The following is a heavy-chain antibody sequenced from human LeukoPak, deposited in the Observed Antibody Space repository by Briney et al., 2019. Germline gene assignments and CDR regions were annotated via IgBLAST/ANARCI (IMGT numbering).Heavy chain of an antibody. Sequence: ASVKVSCKASGYTFTSYGITWVRQAPGQGLEWMGWISAHYGNTNYAQKSQGRLTMTTDTSTNTAYMELRSLRPDDTAVYFCARDFFHGHCSGLTCFLLDSWGQGSLVTVSS. CDR2: ISAHYGNT. V-gene: IGHV1-18*01. CDR3: ARDFFHGHCSGLTCFLLDS. CDR1: GYTFTSYG. J-gene: IGHJ4*02. D-gene: IGHD2-15*01.